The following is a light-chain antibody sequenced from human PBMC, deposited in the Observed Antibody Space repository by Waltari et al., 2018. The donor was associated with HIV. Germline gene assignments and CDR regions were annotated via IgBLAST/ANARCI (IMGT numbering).Light chain of an antibody. CDR1: SSNIGSNT. J-gene: IGLJ3*02. CDR3: AAWDDSLNGPWV. Sequence: QSVLTQPPSASGTPGQRVTISCSGSSSNIGSNTVNWYQQLPGTAPKLLIYSNNQRPSGVPVRFSGSKSGTSASLAISGLQSEDEADYYCAAWDDSLNGPWVFGGGTKLTVL. CDR2: SNN. V-gene: IGLV1-44*01.